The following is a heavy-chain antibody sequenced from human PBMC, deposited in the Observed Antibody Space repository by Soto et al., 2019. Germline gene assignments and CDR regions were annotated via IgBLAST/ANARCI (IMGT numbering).Heavy chain of an antibody. J-gene: IGHJ5*02. CDR3: ARDWTTGGSSSWYVSFDP. D-gene: IGHD6-13*01. CDR2: IIPIFGTA. Sequence: SVKVSCKASGGTFSSYAISWVRQAPGQGLEWMGGIIPIFGTANYAQKFQGRVTITADESTSTAYMELSSLRSEDTAVYYCARDWTTGGSSSWYVSFDPWGPGTLVTVS. V-gene: IGHV1-69*13. CDR1: GGTFSSYA.